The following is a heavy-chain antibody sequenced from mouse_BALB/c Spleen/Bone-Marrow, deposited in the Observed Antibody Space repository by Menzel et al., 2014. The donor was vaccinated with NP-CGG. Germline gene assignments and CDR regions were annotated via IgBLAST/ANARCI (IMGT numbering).Heavy chain of an antibody. J-gene: IGHJ3*01. Sequence: EVHLVEPGGGLVQPGRSMKLSCVASGFTFSNYWMNWVRQSPEKGLECVADIRLKSNNYATHYAESVRGGFTISRDDSKSSVYLQMNNLRTEDSGIYYCTTGFAYWGQGTLVTVSA. V-gene: IGHV6-6*02. CDR1: GFTFSNYW. CDR3: TTGFAY. CDR2: IRLKSNNYAT.